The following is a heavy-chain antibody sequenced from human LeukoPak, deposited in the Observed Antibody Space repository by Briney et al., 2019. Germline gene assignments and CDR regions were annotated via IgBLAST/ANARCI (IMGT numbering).Heavy chain of an antibody. J-gene: IGHJ3*02. CDR3: AKELGYCSGGSCYDAFDI. V-gene: IGHV3-30*18. D-gene: IGHD2-15*01. Sequence: GGSLRLSCAASGFTFSSYGMHWVRQAPGKGLEWVAVISYDGSNKYYADSVKGRFTISRDNSKNTLYLQMNSLRAEDTAVYYCAKELGYCSGGSCYDAFDIWGHGTMVTVSS. CDR2: ISYDGSNK. CDR1: GFTFSSYG.